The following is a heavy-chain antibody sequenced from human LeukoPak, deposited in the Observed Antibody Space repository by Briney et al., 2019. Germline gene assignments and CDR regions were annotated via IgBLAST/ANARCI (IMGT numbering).Heavy chain of an antibody. D-gene: IGHD5-12*01. CDR3: ARSRGYSGYELRY. CDR1: GGSFSGYY. CDR2: INHSGST. Sequence: SETLSLTCAVYGGSFSGYYWSWIRQPPGKGLEWIGEINHSGSTNYNPSLKSRVTISVDTSKNQFSLKLSSVTAADTAVYCCARSRGYSGYELRYWGQGTLVTVAS. J-gene: IGHJ4*02. V-gene: IGHV4-34*01.